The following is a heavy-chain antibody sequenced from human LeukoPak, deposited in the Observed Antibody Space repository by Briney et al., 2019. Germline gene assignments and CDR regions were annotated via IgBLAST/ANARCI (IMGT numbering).Heavy chain of an antibody. CDR2: IYPGDSDI. D-gene: IGHD3-10*01. J-gene: IGHJ4*02. CDR1: GFIFTNYW. V-gene: IGHV5-51*01. CDR3: VTGGSGSFYNPSDY. Sequence: GESLKISCKGSGFIFTNYWIGWVRQMPGRGLEWMGIIYPGDSDIRYSPSFQGQVTISADKSVSTAYLQWSSLKASDTAMYYCVTGGSGSFYNPSDYWGQGTLVTVSS.